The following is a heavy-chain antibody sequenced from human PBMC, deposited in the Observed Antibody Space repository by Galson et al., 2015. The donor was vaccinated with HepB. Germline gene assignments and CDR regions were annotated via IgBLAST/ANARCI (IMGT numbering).Heavy chain of an antibody. J-gene: IGHJ6*02. CDR2: ISWNSDST. V-gene: IGHV3-9*01. Sequence: SLRLSCAASGFTFEDYAMHWVRQVPGKGLEWVSGISWNSDSTGYADSVRGRFTIPRDNAKSLPYLQMNSLRPEDTALYYCAQDLTYYYGSGSYFVGMDVWGQGTTVTVSS. CDR1: GFTFEDYA. D-gene: IGHD3-10*01. CDR3: AQDLTYYYGSGSYFVGMDV.